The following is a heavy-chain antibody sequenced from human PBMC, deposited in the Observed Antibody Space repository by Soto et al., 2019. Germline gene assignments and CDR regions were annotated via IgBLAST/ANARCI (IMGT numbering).Heavy chain of an antibody. V-gene: IGHV1-69*12. CDR2: IIPIFGTA. Sequence: QVQLVQSGAEVKKPGSSVKVSCKASGGTFSSYAISWVRQAPGQGLEWMGGIIPIFGTANYAQKFQGRVTITADEXXSXAXXELSSLRSEDTAVDYCASPGCSGGSCYAPYNWFDPWGQGTLVTVSS. D-gene: IGHD2-15*01. J-gene: IGHJ5*02. CDR1: GGTFSSYA. CDR3: ASPGCSGGSCYAPYNWFDP.